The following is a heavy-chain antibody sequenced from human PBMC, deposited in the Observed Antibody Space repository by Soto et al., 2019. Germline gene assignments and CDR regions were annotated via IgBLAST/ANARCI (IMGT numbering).Heavy chain of an antibody. J-gene: IGHJ5*02. Sequence: ASVKVSCKASGGTFSSYAISWVRQAPGQGLEWMGGIIPIFGTANYAQKFQGRVTITADESTSTAYMELSSLRSEDTAVYYCARDLGDYYDSSGYIKGSYNWFDPWGQGTLVTVSS. CDR1: GGTFSSYA. D-gene: IGHD3-22*01. V-gene: IGHV1-69*13. CDR2: IIPIFGTA. CDR3: ARDLGDYYDSSGYIKGSYNWFDP.